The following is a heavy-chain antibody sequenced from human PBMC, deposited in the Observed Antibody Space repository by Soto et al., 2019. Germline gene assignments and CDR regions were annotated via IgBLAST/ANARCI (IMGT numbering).Heavy chain of an antibody. CDR2: ISYDGSNK. CDR3: ALGGYYDSSLYYCYGMGL. CDR1: GFTFSSYG. V-gene: IGHV3-30*03. Sequence: GGSLRLSYAASGFTFSSYGMNWVRQAPGKGLEWVAVISYDGSNKYYAYSVKGRFTLSRDNSKNTLYLQMNSLRAEDTAVYYCALGGYYDSSLYYCYGMGLGGQVTPVTVSS. D-gene: IGHD3-22*01. J-gene: IGHJ6*02.